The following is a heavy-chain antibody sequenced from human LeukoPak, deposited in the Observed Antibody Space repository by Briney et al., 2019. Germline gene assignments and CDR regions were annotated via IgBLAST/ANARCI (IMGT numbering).Heavy chain of an antibody. CDR1: GYTFTGYY. CDR3: ARDRGPLCSSTSCYSYYYGMDV. Sequence: ASVKVSCKASGYTFTGYYMHWVRQAPGQGLEWMGWINPNSGGTNYAQKFQGRVTMTRDTSISTAYMELSRPRSDDTAVYYCARDRGPLCSSTSCYSYYYGMDVWGQGTTVTVSS. CDR2: INPNSGGT. V-gene: IGHV1-2*02. D-gene: IGHD2-2*01. J-gene: IGHJ6*02.